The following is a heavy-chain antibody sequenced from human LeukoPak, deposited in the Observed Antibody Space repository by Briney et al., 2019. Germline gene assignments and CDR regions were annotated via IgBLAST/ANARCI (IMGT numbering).Heavy chain of an antibody. CDR3: ARKDYGGFVYDY. J-gene: IGHJ4*02. CDR1: GYTFTSYD. Sequence: ASVKVSCKASGYTFTSYDINWVRQATGQGLEWMGWMNPNSGNTGYAQKFQGRVTMTRNTSTSTAYMELSSLRSEDTAVYYCARKDYGGFVYDYWGQGTLVTVSS. CDR2: MNPNSGNT. D-gene: IGHD4-23*01. V-gene: IGHV1-8*01.